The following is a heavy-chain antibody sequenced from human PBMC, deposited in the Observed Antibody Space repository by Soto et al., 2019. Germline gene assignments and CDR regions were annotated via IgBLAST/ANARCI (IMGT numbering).Heavy chain of an antibody. V-gene: IGHV4-59*01. CDR2: IYYSGST. CDR1: GGSISSYY. CDR3: ARGGGGYSYGFDY. D-gene: IGHD5-18*01. Sequence: ETLSLTCTVSGGSISSYYWSWIRQPPGKGLEWIGYIYYSGSTNYNPSLKSRVTISVDTSKNQFSLKLSSVTAADTAVYYCARGGGGYSYGFDYWGQGTLVTVSS. J-gene: IGHJ4*02.